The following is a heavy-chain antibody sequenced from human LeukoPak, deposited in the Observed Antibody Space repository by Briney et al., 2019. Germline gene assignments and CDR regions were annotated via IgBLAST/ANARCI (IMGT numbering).Heavy chain of an antibody. J-gene: IGHJ4*02. Sequence: VASVKVSCKVSGYTLTELSMHWVRQAPGKGLEWMGGFDPEDGETIYAQKFQGRVTMTEDTSTDTAYMELSSLRSEDTALYYCAKDVFTMVRGVLEYWGQGTLVTVSS. V-gene: IGHV1-24*01. CDR2: FDPEDGET. CDR3: AKDVFTMVRGVLEY. CDR1: GYTLTELS. D-gene: IGHD3-10*01.